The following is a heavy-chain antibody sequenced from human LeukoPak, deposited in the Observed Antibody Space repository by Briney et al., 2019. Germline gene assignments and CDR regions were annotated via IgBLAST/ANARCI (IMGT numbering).Heavy chain of an antibody. J-gene: IGHJ6*02. D-gene: IGHD5-24*01. CDR3: AKSTTIYDNFYYGMDV. Sequence: GGSLRLSCAASGFNFNTYGMHWVRQAPGKGLEWVAVISYDGTNKYYADSVRGRFTISKDNSKNTLFLQMNSPRPEDTAVFYCAKSTTIYDNFYYGMDVWGQGTTVTVSS. CDR1: GFNFNTYG. V-gene: IGHV3-30*18. CDR2: ISYDGTNK.